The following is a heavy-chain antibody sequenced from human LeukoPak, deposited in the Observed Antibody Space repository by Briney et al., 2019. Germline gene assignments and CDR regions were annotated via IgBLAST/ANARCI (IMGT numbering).Heavy chain of an antibody. D-gene: IGHD3-22*01. V-gene: IGHV4-34*01. CDR2: INHSGST. CDR3: ARRRIVVVFNY. J-gene: IGHJ4*02. Sequence: SEILSLTCAVSGNSINSGYYWSWIRQPPGKGLEWIGEINHSGSTNYNPSLKSRVTISVDTSKNQFSLKLSSVTAADTAVYYCARRRIVVVFNYWGQGTLVTVSS. CDR1: GNSINSGYY.